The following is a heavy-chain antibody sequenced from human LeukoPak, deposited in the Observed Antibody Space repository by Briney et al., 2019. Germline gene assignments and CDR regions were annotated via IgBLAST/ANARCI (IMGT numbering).Heavy chain of an antibody. J-gene: IGHJ4*02. D-gene: IGHD1-14*01. CDR3: TKNGGTTTPLYFDS. CDR1: GFTFSSYW. CDR2: INSDGSST. Sequence: GGSLRLSCAASGFTFSSYWMHWVRQAPGKGLVWVSRINSDGSSTSYADSVKGRFTISRDNTKNSLYLQMSTLRAEDTAVYYCTKNGGTTTPLYFDSWGQGVLVTVSS. V-gene: IGHV3-74*01.